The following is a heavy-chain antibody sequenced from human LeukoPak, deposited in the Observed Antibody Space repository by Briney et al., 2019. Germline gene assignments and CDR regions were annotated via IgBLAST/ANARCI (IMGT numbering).Heavy chain of an antibody. V-gene: IGHV1-69*13. J-gene: IGHJ4*02. CDR1: GGTFSSYA. Sequence: ASVKVSCKASGGTFSSYAISWVRQAPGQGLEWMGGIIPIFGTANYAQKFQGRVTITADESTSTAYMELSSLRSEDTAVYYCARDSLRTLPAASFDYWGQGTLVTVSS. D-gene: IGHD2-2*01. CDR3: ARDSLRTLPAASFDY. CDR2: IIPIFGTA.